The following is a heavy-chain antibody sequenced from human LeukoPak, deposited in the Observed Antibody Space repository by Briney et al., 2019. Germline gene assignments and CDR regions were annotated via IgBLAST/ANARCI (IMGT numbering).Heavy chain of an antibody. D-gene: IGHD3-10*01. J-gene: IGHJ4*02. CDR2: INPNSGGT. V-gene: IGHV1-2*02. CDR1: GYTFTGYY. Sequence: ASVKVPCKASGYTFTGYYMHWVRQAPGQGLEWMGWINPNSGGTNYAQKLQGRVTMTTDTSTSTAYMELRSLRSDDTAVYYCARDYSNYYYGSGSPPFGYWGQGTLVTVSS. CDR3: ARDYSNYYYGSGSPPFGY.